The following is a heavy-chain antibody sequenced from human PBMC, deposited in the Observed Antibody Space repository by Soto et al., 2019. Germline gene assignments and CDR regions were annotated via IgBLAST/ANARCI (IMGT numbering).Heavy chain of an antibody. CDR3: AKGGYCSSPSCKMGWGMDV. D-gene: IGHD2-2*01. V-gene: IGHV3-30*18. CDR1: GFTFSSYG. J-gene: IGHJ6*02. Sequence: QVQLVESGGGVVQPGRSLRLSCAASGFTFSSYGMHWVRQAPGKGLEWVAVISYDGSNKYYADSVKGRFTISRDNSKNTLYLQMNSLRAEDTAVYYCAKGGYCSSPSCKMGWGMDVWGQGTTVTVSS. CDR2: ISYDGSNK.